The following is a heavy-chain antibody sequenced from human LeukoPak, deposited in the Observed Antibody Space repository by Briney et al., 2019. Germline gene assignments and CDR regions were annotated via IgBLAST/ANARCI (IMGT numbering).Heavy chain of an antibody. V-gene: IGHV3-30*18. Sequence: TGGSLRLSCVASGFTFNRYGMHWVRQAPGKGLEWVAALSSDESRIYYADSVKGRFTISRDNSRNTLYLHMNSLRHEDTAVYYCAKDAYDLTPPFDYWGQGTLVTVSS. D-gene: IGHD5-12*01. CDR3: AKDAYDLTPPFDY. CDR1: GFTFNRYG. CDR2: LSSDESRI. J-gene: IGHJ4*02.